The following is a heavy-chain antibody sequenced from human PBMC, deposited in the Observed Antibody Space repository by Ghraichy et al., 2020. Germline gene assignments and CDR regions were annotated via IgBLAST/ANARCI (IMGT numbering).Heavy chain of an antibody. CDR1: GFNFRTFA. Sequence: GGSLRLSCAASGFNFRTFAMSWVRQAPGKGLEWVSAINGIGGRTYNADSVKGRFTLSRDNAKNTLYLQMSSLRAEDTAVYYCAKEFRSLELLLYEGIFDYWGQGTLVTVAS. J-gene: IGHJ4*02. CDR3: AKEFRSLELLLYEGIFDY. V-gene: IGHV3-23*01. CDR2: INGIGGRT. D-gene: IGHD3-3*01.